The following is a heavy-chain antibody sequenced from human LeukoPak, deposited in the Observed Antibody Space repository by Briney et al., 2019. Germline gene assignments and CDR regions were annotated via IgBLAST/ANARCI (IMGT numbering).Heavy chain of an antibody. CDR1: GGSFSGYF. D-gene: IGHD3-10*01. J-gene: IGHJ6*03. CDR3: ARRGPYYSGSGSYYRYYYYMDV. V-gene: IGHV4-34*01. CDR2: INHSGST. Sequence: SETLSLTCAVSGGSFSGYFWSWIRQSPGEGLEWIGEINHSGSTNYNPSLKSRVTILVDTSKNQFSLKLRSVTAADTAIYFCARRGPYYSGSGSYYRYYYYMDVWGKGTTVTISS.